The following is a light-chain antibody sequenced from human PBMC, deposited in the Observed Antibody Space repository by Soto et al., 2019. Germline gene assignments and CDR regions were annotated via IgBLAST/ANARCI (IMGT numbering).Light chain of an antibody. J-gene: IGLJ1*01. CDR2: EVS. CDR1: SSDVGGYNY. CDR3: FSYTSSTAYV. V-gene: IGLV2-14*01. Sequence: QSVLTQPASVSGSPGQSITISCTGTSSDVGGYNYVSWYQLHPGKAPKLMIYEVSNRPSGISNRFSASKSGNTASLTISGLQAEDEADYYYFSYTSSTAYVFGTGTKVIVL.